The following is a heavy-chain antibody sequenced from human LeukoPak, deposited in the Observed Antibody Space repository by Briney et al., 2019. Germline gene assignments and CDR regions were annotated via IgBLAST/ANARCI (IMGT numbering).Heavy chain of an antibody. CDR3: AREVYITMVRGVISDGYFDS. Sequence: SETLSLTCAVYGGSFSGYYWSWIRQPPGKGLEWIGEINHSGSTNYNPSLKSRVTISLDTSKKHFSLKLSSVTAADTAVYYCAREVYITMVRGVISDGYFDSWGQGTLVTVSS. J-gene: IGHJ4*02. CDR2: INHSGST. V-gene: IGHV4-34*01. D-gene: IGHD3-10*01. CDR1: GGSFSGYY.